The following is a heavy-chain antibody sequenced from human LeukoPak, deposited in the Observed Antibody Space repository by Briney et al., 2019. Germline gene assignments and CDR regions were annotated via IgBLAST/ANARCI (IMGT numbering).Heavy chain of an antibody. J-gene: IGHJ5*02. CDR2: VYQTGNT. CDR3: ARHGNIVVVVAARGFDP. D-gene: IGHD2-15*01. V-gene: IGHV4-4*02. CDR1: GGSISSSAW. Sequence: PSGTLSLTCAVSGGSISSSAWWSWVRQPPGKGLEWIGEVYQTGNTYYNPSLKSRVTISVDTSKNQFSLRLSSVTAADTAFYYCARHGNIVVVVAARGFDPWGQGTLVTVSS.